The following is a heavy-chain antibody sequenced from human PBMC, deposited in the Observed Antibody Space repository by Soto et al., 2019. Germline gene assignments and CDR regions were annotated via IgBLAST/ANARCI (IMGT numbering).Heavy chain of an antibody. CDR1: GFTFDDYT. CDR3: AKDIGVGATSNAFDI. J-gene: IGHJ3*02. D-gene: IGHD1-26*01. V-gene: IGHV3-43*01. CDR2: ISWDGGST. Sequence: GGSLRLSCAASGFTFDDYTMHWVRQAPGKGLEWVSLISWDGGSTYYADSVKGRFTISRDNSKNSLYLQMNSLRTEDTALYYCAKDIGVGATSNAFDIWGQGTMVTVSS.